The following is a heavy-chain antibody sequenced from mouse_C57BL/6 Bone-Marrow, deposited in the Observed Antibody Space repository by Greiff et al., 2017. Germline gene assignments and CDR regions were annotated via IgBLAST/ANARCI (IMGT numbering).Heavy chain of an antibody. CDR1: GYAFTNYL. J-gene: IGHJ3*01. CDR3: SWVKFAY. Sequence: VQLQQSGAELVRPGTSVKVSCKASGYAFTNYLIEWVKQRPGQGLEWIGAIYPGNSDTSYNQKFKGKAKLTAVKSASTAYMELRSLTNEDSAVYYCSWVKFAYWGQGTLVTVSA. D-gene: IGHD2-2*01. V-gene: IGHV1-5*01. CDR2: IYPGNSDT.